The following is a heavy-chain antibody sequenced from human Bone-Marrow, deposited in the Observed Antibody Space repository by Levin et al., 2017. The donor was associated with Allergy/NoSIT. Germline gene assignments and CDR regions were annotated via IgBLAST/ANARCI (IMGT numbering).Heavy chain of an antibody. Sequence: PVASVKVSCEASGYTFTDYYIHWVRRAPGQGLEWVGWINPKRGGTNYAQKFQGRVNMTSDTSINTAYLKLGRLKSDDTAVYYCARDQAHYGMDVWGQGTTVAVSS. CDR2: INPKRGGT. J-gene: IGHJ6*02. CDR1: GYTFTDYY. V-gene: IGHV1-2*02. CDR3: ARDQAHYGMDV.